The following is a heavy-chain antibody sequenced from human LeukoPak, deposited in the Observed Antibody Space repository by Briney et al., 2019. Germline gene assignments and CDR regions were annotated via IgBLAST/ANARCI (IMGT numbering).Heavy chain of an antibody. D-gene: IGHD3-10*01. CDR1: EHTFTISD. V-gene: IGHV1-8*01. CDR3: ARHGRGADGFDI. J-gene: IGHJ3*02. Sequence: ASVKVSCKASEHTFTISDINWVRRAPGQGLEWIGWMSPHFGSAGYARKFKGRVTMTRDTSTNTAYLEVGSLRVEDTAMYYCARHGRGADGFDIWGQGTMVIVSS. CDR2: MSPHFGSA.